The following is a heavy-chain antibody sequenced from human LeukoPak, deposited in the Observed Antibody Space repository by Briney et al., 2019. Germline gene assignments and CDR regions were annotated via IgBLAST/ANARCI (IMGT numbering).Heavy chain of an antibody. V-gene: IGHV3-23*01. CDR3: AKSFFIIIKGGEAFDI. D-gene: IGHD3-10*01. CDR1: GFTFSSYA. CDR2: ISGSGGST. Sequence: GGSLRLSCAASGFTFSSYAMSWVRQAPGKGLEWVSAISGSGGSTYYADSVKGRFTISRDNSKNTLYLQMDSLRAEDTAVYYCAKSFFIIIKGGEAFDIWGQGTMVTVSS. J-gene: IGHJ3*02.